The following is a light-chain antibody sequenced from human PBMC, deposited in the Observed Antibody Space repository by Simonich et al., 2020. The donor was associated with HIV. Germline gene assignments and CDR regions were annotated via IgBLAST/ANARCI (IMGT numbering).Light chain of an antibody. CDR1: QSLLHSNGYNY. V-gene: IGKV2-28*01. CDR3: IQGLQTPYT. Sequence: DIVMTQSPLPLPVTPGEPASISCRNSQSLLHSNGYNYLVWYLQKPGQSPQLLIYLGSNRASGVPDRFSGSGSGTDFTLKISRMEAEDVGVYYCIQGLQTPYTFGQGTKLEIK. CDR2: LGS. J-gene: IGKJ2*01.